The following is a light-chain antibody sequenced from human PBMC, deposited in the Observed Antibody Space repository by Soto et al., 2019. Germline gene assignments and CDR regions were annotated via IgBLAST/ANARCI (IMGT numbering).Light chain of an antibody. CDR3: QQYGRSPLLYT. CDR1: QRVAGNY. J-gene: IGKJ2*01. CDR2: GAS. Sequence: EIVLTQSPGTLSLSPGERATLSCRASQRVAGNYLAWYQQKPGQAPRLLIYGASTRAAGVPDRFSGSGSGTDFTLTITRLEPEDFAVYYCQQYGRSPLLYTFGQGTKLRVK. V-gene: IGKV3-20*01.